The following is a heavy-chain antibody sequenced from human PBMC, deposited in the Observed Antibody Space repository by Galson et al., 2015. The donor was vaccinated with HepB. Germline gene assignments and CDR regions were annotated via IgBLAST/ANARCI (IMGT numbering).Heavy chain of an antibody. Sequence: SLRLSCAASGFTFSDYYMSWIRQAPGKGLEWVSYISSSSSYTSYADSVKGRFTISRDNAKNSLYLQMNSLRAEDTAVYYCARVGSSSLWFDPWGQGTLVTVSS. CDR1: GFTFSDYY. J-gene: IGHJ5*02. CDR3: ARVGSSSLWFDP. V-gene: IGHV3-11*05. CDR2: ISSSSSYT. D-gene: IGHD6-6*01.